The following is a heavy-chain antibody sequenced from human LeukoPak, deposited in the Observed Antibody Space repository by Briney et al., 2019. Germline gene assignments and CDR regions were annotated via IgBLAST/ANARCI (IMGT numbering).Heavy chain of an antibody. V-gene: IGHV3-21*01. CDR1: GFTFSSYS. Sequence: GGSLRLSCAASGFTFSSYSMNWVRQAPGKGLEWVSSISSSSSYIYYADSVKGRFTISRDNAKNSLYLQLNSLRAEDTAVYCCARESTNGYSYGFDAFDIWGQGTMVTVSS. CDR3: ARESTNGYSYGFDAFDI. J-gene: IGHJ3*02. D-gene: IGHD5-18*01. CDR2: ISSSSSYI.